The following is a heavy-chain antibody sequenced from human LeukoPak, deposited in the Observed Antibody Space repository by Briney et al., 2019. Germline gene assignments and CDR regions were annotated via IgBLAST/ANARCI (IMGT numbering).Heavy chain of an antibody. CDR1: GFTFSSYA. Sequence: GGSLRLSCAASGFTFSSYAMSWVRQAPGKGLEWVSAISGSGGSTYYADSVKGRFTISRDNSKNTLHLQMNSLRAEDTAVYYCAKDWLAFGGVIAPDYWGQGTLVTVSS. CDR2: ISGSGGST. CDR3: AKDWLAFGGVIAPDY. D-gene: IGHD3-16*02. J-gene: IGHJ4*02. V-gene: IGHV3-23*01.